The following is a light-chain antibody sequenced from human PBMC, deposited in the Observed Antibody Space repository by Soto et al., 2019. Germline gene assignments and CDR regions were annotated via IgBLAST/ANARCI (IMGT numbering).Light chain of an antibody. Sequence: DIQLTQSPSFLSASEGDRVTITCRASQGISSYLAWYQQKPGKAPKLLMYAASTLETGVPSTFSGSGYGTHFTFTITSLRPEDIATYYCQKSDHLPLFGPGTKVDIK. CDR2: AAS. V-gene: IGKV1-33*01. CDR1: QGISSY. CDR3: QKSDHLPL. J-gene: IGKJ3*01.